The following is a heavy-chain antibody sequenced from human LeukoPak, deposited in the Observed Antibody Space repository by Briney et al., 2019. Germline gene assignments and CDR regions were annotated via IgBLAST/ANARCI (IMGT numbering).Heavy chain of an antibody. J-gene: IGHJ5*02. D-gene: IGHD3-10*01. Sequence: SETLSLTCTVSGGSISSGGYYWSWIRQHPGKGLEWIGYIYYSGSTYYNPSLKSRVTMSVDTSKNQFSLKLSSVTAADTAVYYCARGYGSGSYFRRNRNTWWFDPWGQGTLVTVSS. CDR2: IYYSGST. CDR1: GGSISSGGYY. CDR3: ARGYGSGSYFRRNRNTWWFDP. V-gene: IGHV4-31*03.